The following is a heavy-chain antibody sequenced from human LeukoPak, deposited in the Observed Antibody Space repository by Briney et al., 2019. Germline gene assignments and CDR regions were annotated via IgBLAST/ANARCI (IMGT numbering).Heavy chain of an antibody. Sequence: PGGSLRLSCAASGFTFSSYAMSWVRQAPGKGLEWVSAISGSGGSTYYADSVKGRFTISRDNSKNTLYLQMNSLRAEDTAVYYCAKDPPPEGVTSMWPVYYGMDVWGQGTTVTVSS. CDR3: AKDPPPEGVTSMWPVYYGMDV. J-gene: IGHJ6*02. D-gene: IGHD4-17*01. CDR2: ISGSGGST. V-gene: IGHV3-23*01. CDR1: GFTFSSYA.